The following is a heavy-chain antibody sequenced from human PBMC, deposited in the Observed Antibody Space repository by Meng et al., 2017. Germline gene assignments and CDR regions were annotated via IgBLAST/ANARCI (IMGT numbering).Heavy chain of an antibody. J-gene: IGHJ5*02. CDR1: GYTFTSYD. V-gene: IGHV1-8*01. CDR2: MNPNSGNT. D-gene: IGHD6-19*01. CDR3: ARGNSGWYITQNWFDP. Sequence: ASVKVSCKASGYTFTSYDINWVRQATGQGLEWMGRMNPNSGNTGYAQKFQGRVTMTRNTSISTAYMELSSLRSEDTAVYYCARGNSGWYITQNWFDPWGQGTLVTVSS.